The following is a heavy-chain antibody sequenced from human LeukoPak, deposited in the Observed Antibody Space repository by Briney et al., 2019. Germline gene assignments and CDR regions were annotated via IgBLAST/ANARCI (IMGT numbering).Heavy chain of an antibody. CDR2: IYHSGST. J-gene: IGHJ4*02. D-gene: IGHD3-22*01. CDR3: ARDTLASYYYDSSGYEY. CDR1: GFTFSSYGM. V-gene: IGHV4-4*02. Sequence: GSLRLSCAASGFTFSSYGMSWVRQPPGKGLEWIGEIYHSGSTNYNPSLKSRVTISVDKSMNQFSLKLSSVTAADTAVYYCARDTLASYYYDSSGYEYWGQGTLVTVSS.